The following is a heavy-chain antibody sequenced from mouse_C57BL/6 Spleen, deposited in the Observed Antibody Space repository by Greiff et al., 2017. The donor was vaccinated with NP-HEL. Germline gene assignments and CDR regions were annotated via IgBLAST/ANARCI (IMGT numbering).Heavy chain of an antibody. D-gene: IGHD1-1*01. J-gene: IGHJ4*01. V-gene: IGHV1-55*01. CDR3: ARWGTTVPYAMDY. CDR2: IYPGSGST. Sequence: VQLQQSGAELVKPGASVKMSCKASGYTFTSYWITWVKQRPGQGLEWIGDIYPGSGSTNYNEKFKSKATLTVDTSSSTAYMQLSSLTSEDSAVYYCARWGTTVPYAMDYWGQGTSVTVSS. CDR1: GYTFTSYW.